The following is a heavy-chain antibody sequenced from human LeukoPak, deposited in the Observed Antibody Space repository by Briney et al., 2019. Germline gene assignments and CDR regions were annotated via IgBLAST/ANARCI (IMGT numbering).Heavy chain of an antibody. CDR3: ARDGANDYGDYEAGFDY. Sequence: GRSLRLSCAASGFTFSSYGMHWVRQAPGKGLEWVAVISYDGSNKYYADSVKGRFTISRDNSKNTLYLQMNSLRAEDTAVYYCARDGANDYGDYEAGFDYWGQGTLVTVSS. D-gene: IGHD4-17*01. CDR2: ISYDGSNK. CDR1: GFTFSSYG. J-gene: IGHJ4*02. V-gene: IGHV3-30*03.